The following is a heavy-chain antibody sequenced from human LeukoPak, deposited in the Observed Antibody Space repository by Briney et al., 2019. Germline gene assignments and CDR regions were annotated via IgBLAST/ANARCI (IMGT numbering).Heavy chain of an antibody. J-gene: IGHJ6*03. CDR1: GFTFDDYA. Sequence: GGSLRLSCAASGFTFDDYAMNWVRQAPGKGLEWVSGLNWNGDSTGYADSVKGRFTISRDNAKNSLFLQMNSLRAEDTAVYYCARVLRYCSGGNCYSGGLGYMDVWGKGTTVTISS. CDR3: ARVLRYCSGGNCYSGGLGYMDV. V-gene: IGHV3-20*04. CDR2: LNWNGDST. D-gene: IGHD2-15*01.